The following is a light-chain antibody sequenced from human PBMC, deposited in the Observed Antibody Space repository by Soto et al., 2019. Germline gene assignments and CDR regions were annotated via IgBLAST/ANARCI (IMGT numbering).Light chain of an antibody. CDR2: TGS. CDR1: QAIDSW. V-gene: IGKV1-12*01. CDR3: QQTLSFPPT. Sequence: DIQMTXSXXSXXAXVXDRVTITCRASQAIDSWLAWYQQKPGEAPKLLIFTGSLLHSGVPPRFSGSGSGTDFTLTISSLQPEDFATYYCQQTLSFPPTFGQGTKVDIK. J-gene: IGKJ1*01.